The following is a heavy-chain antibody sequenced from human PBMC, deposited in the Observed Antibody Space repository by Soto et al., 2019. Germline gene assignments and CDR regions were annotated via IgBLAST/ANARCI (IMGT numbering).Heavy chain of an antibody. Sequence: GGSLRLSCAASGFTFSSYSMSWVRQAPGKGLEWVSAISGSGGSTYYADSVKGRFTISRDNSKNTLYLQMNSLRAEDTAVYYCAKAHPPQDCSGGSCYSAGYYHYGMDVWGQGTTVTVSS. CDR2: ISGSGGST. J-gene: IGHJ6*02. D-gene: IGHD2-15*01. V-gene: IGHV3-23*01. CDR3: AKAHPPQDCSGGSCYSAGYYHYGMDV. CDR1: GFTFSSYS.